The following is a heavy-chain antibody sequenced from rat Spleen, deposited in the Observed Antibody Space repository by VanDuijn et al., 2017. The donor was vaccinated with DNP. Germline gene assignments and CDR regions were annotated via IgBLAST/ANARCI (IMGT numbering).Heavy chain of an antibody. D-gene: IGHD1-10*01. V-gene: IGHV5-58*01. CDR2: ISYDGSST. Sequence: EVKLVETGGGLVQPGRSLKLSCVASGFTFSSYWMYWIRQAPGKGLEWVATISYDGSSTYYRDSVKGRFTISRDNAKSTLYLQMDSLRSEDTATYYCTREQHFHFDYWGQGVMVTVSS. CDR3: TREQHFHFDY. CDR1: GFTFSSYW. J-gene: IGHJ2*01.